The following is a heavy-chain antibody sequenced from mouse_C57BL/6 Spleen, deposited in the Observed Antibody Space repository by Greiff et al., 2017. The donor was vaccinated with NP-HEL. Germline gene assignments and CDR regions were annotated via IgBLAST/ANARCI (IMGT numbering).Heavy chain of an antibody. D-gene: IGHD2-1*01. Sequence: QVQLQQPGTELVKPGASVKLSCKASGYTFTSYWMHWVKQRPGQGLEWIGNINPSNGGTNYNEKFKSKATLTVDKSSSTAYMQLSSLTSEDSAVYYCAREVFYYGNYVPFAYWGQGTLVTVSA. CDR1: GYTFTSYW. J-gene: IGHJ3*01. CDR3: AREVFYYGNYVPFAY. V-gene: IGHV1-53*01. CDR2: INPSNGGT.